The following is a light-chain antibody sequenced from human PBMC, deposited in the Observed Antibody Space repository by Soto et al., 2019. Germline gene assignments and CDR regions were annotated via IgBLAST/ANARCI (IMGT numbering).Light chain of an antibody. CDR1: QGISSA. J-gene: IGKJ5*01. V-gene: IGKV1-13*02. CDR3: QQRESYSLT. CDR2: DVF. Sequence: AIQVTQSPSSLSASVGDTVTITCRASQGISSAFAWYQQKPGKVPRLLIYDVFNLQSGVPSRFSGSGSGTDFTLTISRLQPEDFATYYCQQRESYSLTFGQGTRLEVK.